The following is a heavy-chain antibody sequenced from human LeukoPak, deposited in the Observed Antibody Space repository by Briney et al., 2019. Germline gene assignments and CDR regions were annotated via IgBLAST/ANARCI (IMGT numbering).Heavy chain of an antibody. V-gene: IGHV4-34*01. J-gene: IGHJ5*02. CDR3: ARGLYYYGSGSYVPNWFDP. CDR2: INHSGST. Sequence: SETLSLTCAVYGGSFSGYYLSWIRQPPGKGLEWIGEINHSGSTNYNPSLKSRVTISVDTSKNQFSLKLSSVTAADTAVYYCARGLYYYGSGSYVPNWFDPWGQGTLVTVSS. CDR1: GGSFSGYY. D-gene: IGHD3-10*01.